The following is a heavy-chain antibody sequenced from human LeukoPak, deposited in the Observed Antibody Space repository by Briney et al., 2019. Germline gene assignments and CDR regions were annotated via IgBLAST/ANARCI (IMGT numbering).Heavy chain of an antibody. CDR2: ISYDGSNK. CDR3: AKDIVEMVRGVRYYYYGMDV. V-gene: IGHV3-30*18. CDR1: GFTFSSYG. Sequence: GGSLRLSCAASGFTFSSYGMHWVRQAPGKGLEWVAVISYDGSNKYYADSVKGRFTISRDNSKNTLYLQMNSLRAEDTAVYYCAKDIVEMVRGVRYYYYGMDVWGQGTTVTVSS. J-gene: IGHJ6*02. D-gene: IGHD3-10*01.